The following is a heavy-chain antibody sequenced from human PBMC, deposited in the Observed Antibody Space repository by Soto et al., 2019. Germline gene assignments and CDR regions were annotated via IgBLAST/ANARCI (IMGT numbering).Heavy chain of an antibody. CDR1: GGSISSYY. D-gene: IGHD3-10*01. CDR3: ARGRIEAYYYGSGSYYKD. V-gene: IGHV4-59*08. J-gene: IGHJ4*02. Sequence: SETLSLTCTVSGGSISSYYWSWIRQPPGKGLEWIGYIYYSGSTNYNPSLKSRVTISVDTSKNQFSLKLSSVTAADTAVYYCARGRIEAYYYGSGSYYKDWGQGTLVTVSS. CDR2: IYYSGST.